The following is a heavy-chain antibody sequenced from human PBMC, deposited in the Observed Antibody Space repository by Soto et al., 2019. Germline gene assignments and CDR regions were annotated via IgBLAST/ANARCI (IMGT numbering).Heavy chain of an antibody. CDR2: IKRKTDGGTT. J-gene: IGHJ4*02. V-gene: IGHV3-15*01. Sequence: VQLQESGPGLVKPSETLSLTCTVSGGSVSSGRYYWSWIRQPPGKGLEWVGRIKRKTDGGTTDYAGPVKGRFTISRDDSKNTLYLQMNSLKTEDTALYYCITNRLYGSGSYYNAYGYWGQGTLVTVSS. CDR3: ITNRLYGSGSYYNAYGY. CDR1: GGSVSSGRYY. D-gene: IGHD3-10*01.